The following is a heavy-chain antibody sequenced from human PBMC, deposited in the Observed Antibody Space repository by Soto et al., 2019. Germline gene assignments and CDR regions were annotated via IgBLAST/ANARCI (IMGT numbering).Heavy chain of an antibody. D-gene: IGHD1-26*01. J-gene: IGHJ4*02. Sequence: PWWSLRLSCLGSVFTFSNYGMHWCRQPPGKGLEWVALISDDGDKRYYADSVRGRLIISRDNSKDTLYLQMNSLGPDDTAVYFCAKARVRIVGANSFDYWGQGTPVTVSS. CDR2: ISDDGDKR. V-gene: IGHV3-30*18. CDR1: VFTFSNYG. CDR3: AKARVRIVGANSFDY.